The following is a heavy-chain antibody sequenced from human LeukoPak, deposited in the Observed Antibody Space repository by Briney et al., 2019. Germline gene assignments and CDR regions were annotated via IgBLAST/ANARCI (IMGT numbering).Heavy chain of an antibody. CDR2: ISAYNGNT. CDR1: GYTFTSYG. D-gene: IGHD3-3*01. V-gene: IGHV1-18*01. CDR3: ARDRFLEWLFAPDY. J-gene: IGHJ4*02. Sequence: ASVKVSCKASGYTFTSYGISWVRQAPGQGLEWMGWISAYNGNTNYAQKLQGRVTMTTDTSTSTAYMELGSLRSEDTAVYYCARDRFLEWLFAPDYWGQGTLVTVSS.